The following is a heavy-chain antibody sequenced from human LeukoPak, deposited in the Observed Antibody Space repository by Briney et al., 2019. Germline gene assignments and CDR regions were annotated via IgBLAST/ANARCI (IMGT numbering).Heavy chain of an antibody. CDR3: ARNKVDTARGFWIDY. J-gene: IGHJ4*02. Sequence: SVKVSCKASGGTFSSYAISWVRQAPGQGLEWMGGIIPIFGTANYAQKFQGRVTITADESTSTAYMELSSLRSEDTAVYYCARNKVDTARGFWIDYWGQGTLVTVSS. V-gene: IGHV1-69*13. CDR2: IIPIFGTA. D-gene: IGHD5-18*01. CDR1: GGTFSSYA.